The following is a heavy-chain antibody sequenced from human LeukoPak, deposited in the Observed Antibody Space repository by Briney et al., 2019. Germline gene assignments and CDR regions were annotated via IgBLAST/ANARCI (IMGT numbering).Heavy chain of an antibody. CDR3: ARDQGAAAGN. CDR2: IYSGDNT. V-gene: IGHV3-66*01. CDR1: GFTVSNNY. J-gene: IGHJ4*02. D-gene: IGHD6-13*01. Sequence: GGSLRLSCAASGFTVSNNYMSWVRQAPGKGLEWVSVIYSGDNTFYADSVKGRFTISRDNSKNTLYLQMNSLRGEDTAVYYCARDQGAAAGNWGQGTLVTVSS.